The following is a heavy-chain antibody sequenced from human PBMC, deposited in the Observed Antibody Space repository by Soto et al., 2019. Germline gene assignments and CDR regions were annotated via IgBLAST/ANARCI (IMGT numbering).Heavy chain of an antibody. V-gene: IGHV3-23*01. CDR2: ITGFGGTI. J-gene: IGHJ4*02. Sequence: DVQLLESGGGLVQPGGSLRLSCAASGFSFSKYAMIWVRQAPGKGQEWVSGITGFGGTIEYAASVKGRFTISRDNSKNTVDLQMNSLRAEDTAMYYCAKDAVPGDGLWLVADWGQGTLVTVS. CDR1: GFSFSKYA. CDR3: AKDAVPGDGLWLVAD. D-gene: IGHD2-21*02.